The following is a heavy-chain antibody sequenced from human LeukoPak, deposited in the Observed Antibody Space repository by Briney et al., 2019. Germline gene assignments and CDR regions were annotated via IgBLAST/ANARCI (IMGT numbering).Heavy chain of an antibody. Sequence: GGSLRLSCAASGFTFSSYAMHWVRQAPGKGPEWVAVISYDGSNKYYADSVKGRFTISRDNSKNTLYLQMNSLRAEDTAVYYCARPRPPYYYYGMDVWGQGTTVTVSS. V-gene: IGHV3-30-3*01. CDR2: ISYDGSNK. J-gene: IGHJ6*02. CDR1: GFTFSSYA. CDR3: ARPRPPYYYYGMDV.